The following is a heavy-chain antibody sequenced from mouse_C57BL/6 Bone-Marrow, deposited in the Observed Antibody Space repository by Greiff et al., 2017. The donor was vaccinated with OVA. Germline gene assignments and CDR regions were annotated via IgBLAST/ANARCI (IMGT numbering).Heavy chain of an antibody. CDR1: GFTFSSYA. Sequence: EVQGVESGGGLVKPGGSLKLSCAASGFTFSSYAMSWVRQTPEKRLEWVATISDGGSYTYYPDNVKGRFTISRDNAKNNLYLQMSHLKSEDTAMYYCARDWDWAAWFAYWGQGTLVTVSA. CDR2: ISDGGSYT. CDR3: ARDWDWAAWFAY. J-gene: IGHJ3*01. D-gene: IGHD4-1*01. V-gene: IGHV5-4*01.